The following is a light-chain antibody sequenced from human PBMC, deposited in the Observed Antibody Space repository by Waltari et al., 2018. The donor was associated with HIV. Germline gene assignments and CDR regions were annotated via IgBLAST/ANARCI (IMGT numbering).Light chain of an antibody. CDR1: QSISSY. V-gene: IGKV1-39*01. CDR3: QQSNSSPFT. CDR2: AAS. J-gene: IGKJ3*01. Sequence: DIQMPQSPSSLSASVGHRVTLTCRASQSISSYLNWYQQKPGKAPKLLIYAASSLQSGVPSRFSGSGFETDFTLTISSLQPEDFATYYCQQSNSSPFTFGPGTKVDIK.